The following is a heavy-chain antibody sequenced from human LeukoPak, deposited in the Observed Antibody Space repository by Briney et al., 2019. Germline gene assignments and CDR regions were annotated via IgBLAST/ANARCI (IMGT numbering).Heavy chain of an antibody. J-gene: IGHJ2*01. CDR2: ISWNSGSI. CDR1: GFTFSSYS. D-gene: IGHD3-10*01. V-gene: IGHV3-9*01. Sequence: GGSLRLSCAASGFTFSSYSMNWVRQAPGEGLEWVSGISWNSGSIGYADSVKGRFTISRDNAKNSLYLQMNGLRAEDTALYYCAKDMVPMVRAPYDLWGRGTLVTVSS. CDR3: AKDMVPMVRAPYDL.